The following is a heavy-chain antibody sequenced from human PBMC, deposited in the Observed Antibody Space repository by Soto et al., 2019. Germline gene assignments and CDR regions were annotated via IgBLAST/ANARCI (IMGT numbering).Heavy chain of an antibody. J-gene: IGHJ6*02. V-gene: IGHV3-9*01. CDR1: GFTFDDYA. D-gene: IGHD3-10*01. CDR2: ISWNSGSI. CDR3: AKDMGGSGSPDYYYYGMDV. Sequence: SLRLSCAASGFTFDDYAMHWVLQAPGKGLEWVSGISWNSGSIGYADSVKGRFTISRDNAKESLYLQMNSLRAEDTALYYCAKDMGGSGSPDYYYYGMDVWGQGTTVTVSS.